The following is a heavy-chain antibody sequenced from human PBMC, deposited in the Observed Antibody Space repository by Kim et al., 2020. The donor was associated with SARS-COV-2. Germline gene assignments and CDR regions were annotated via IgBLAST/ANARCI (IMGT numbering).Heavy chain of an antibody. CDR2: INTNTGNP. CDR3: ARVGSPQGRGGMDV. Sequence: ASVKVSCKASGYTFTSYAMNWVRQAPGQGLEWMGWINTNTGNPTYAQGFTGRFVFSLDTSVSTAYLQISSLKAEDTAVYYCARVGSPQGRGGMDVWGQGTTVTVSS. D-gene: IGHD3-10*01. CDR1: GYTFTSYA. V-gene: IGHV7-4-1*02. J-gene: IGHJ6*02.